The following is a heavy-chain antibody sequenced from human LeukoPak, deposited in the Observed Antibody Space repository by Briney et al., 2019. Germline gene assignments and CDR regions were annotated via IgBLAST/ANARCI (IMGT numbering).Heavy chain of an antibody. CDR2: INEDGSVK. V-gene: IGHV3-7*01. CDR1: GFRFSRHW. J-gene: IGHJ4*02. D-gene: IGHD6-6*01. CDR3: MAESSSPWEGY. Sequence: GSLRLSCADSGFRFSRHWMDWVRQAPGKGREWVANINEDGSVKNYVDSVRGRFTVSRDNAKNSLYLQRNSLRGEDTAVYYCMAESSSPWEGYWGQGTLVTVSS.